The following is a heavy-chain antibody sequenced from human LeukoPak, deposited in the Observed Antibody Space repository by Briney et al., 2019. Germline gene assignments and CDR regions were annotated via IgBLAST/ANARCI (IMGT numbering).Heavy chain of an antibody. V-gene: IGHV3-23*01. D-gene: IGHD3-22*01. Sequence: GGSLRLSCAASGFTFSSHWMHWVRQAPGKGLERVSGITGSGGGSTYYADSVKGRLTISRDNSKKTLYLQMTSLRAEDAAVYYCAKSPLYDSSGYLDSWGQGTLVTVSS. CDR2: ITGSGGGST. CDR3: AKSPLYDSSGYLDS. J-gene: IGHJ5*01. CDR1: GFTFSSHW.